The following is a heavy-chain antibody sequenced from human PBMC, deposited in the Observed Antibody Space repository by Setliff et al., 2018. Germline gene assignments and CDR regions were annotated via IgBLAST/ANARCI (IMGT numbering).Heavy chain of an antibody. CDR3: ARDKGYDSSGYYFYYYYYMDV. Sequence: ASVKVSCKASGYTFSTYGLHWVRQAPGQGPEWMGMIITNTGKTSYAQKFQGRVTMTRDTSASTAYMELSSLRSEDTAVYYCARDKGYDSSGYYFYYYYYMDVWGKGTTVTVSS. CDR1: GYTFSTYG. CDR2: IITNTGKT. V-gene: IGHV1-18*01. J-gene: IGHJ6*03. D-gene: IGHD3-22*01.